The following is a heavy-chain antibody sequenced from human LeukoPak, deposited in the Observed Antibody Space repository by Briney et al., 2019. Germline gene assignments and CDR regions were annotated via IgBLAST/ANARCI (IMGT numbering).Heavy chain of an antibody. J-gene: IGHJ5*02. CDR2: INHSGST. D-gene: IGHD3-3*01. Sequence: PSETLSLTCNVFGGSIRSSNYYWGWIRQPPGKGLEWIGEINHSGSTNYNPSLKSRVTISVDTSKNQFSLKLSSVTAADTAVYYCARGPGETIFGVVMRSWFDPWGQGTLVTVSS. CDR3: ARGPGETIFGVVMRSWFDP. V-gene: IGHV4-39*07. CDR1: GGSIRSSNYY.